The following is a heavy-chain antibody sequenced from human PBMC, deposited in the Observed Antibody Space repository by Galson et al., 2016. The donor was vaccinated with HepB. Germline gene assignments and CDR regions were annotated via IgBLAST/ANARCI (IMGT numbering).Heavy chain of an antibody. CDR3: AKVPSMVRGF. CDR2: IFHSGRV. Sequence: ETLSLTCAVSGGSISSSDWWTWVRQPPGQGLEWIGQIFHSGRVNYTPSLASRVTISVDTSNNHFSLRLTSVTAADTALYYCAKVPSMVRGFWGQGTMVTVSS. CDR1: GGSISSSDW. D-gene: IGHD3-10*01. V-gene: IGHV4-4*02. J-gene: IGHJ3*01.